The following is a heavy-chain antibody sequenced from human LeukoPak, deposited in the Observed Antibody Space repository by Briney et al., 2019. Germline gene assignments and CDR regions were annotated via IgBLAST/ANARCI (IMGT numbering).Heavy chain of an antibody. V-gene: IGHV4-39*01. CDR2: IYYSGST. D-gene: IGHD1-26*01. CDR1: GGSISSSSYY. Sequence: SETLSLTCTVSGGSISSSSYYWGWIRQPPGKGLEWIGSIYYSGSTYYNPSLKSRVTISVDTSKNQFSLKLSAVTAADTAVYYCARYASGSYFDDWGQGTLVTASS. CDR3: ARYASGSYFDD. J-gene: IGHJ4*02.